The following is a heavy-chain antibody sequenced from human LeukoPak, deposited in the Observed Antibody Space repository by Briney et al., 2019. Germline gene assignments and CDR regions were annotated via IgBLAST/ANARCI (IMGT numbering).Heavy chain of an antibody. D-gene: IGHD3-22*01. CDR2: ISGSGGST. V-gene: IGHV3-23*01. Sequence: GGSLRLSCAASGFTFSSYAVSWVRQAPGKGLEWVSAISGSGGSTYYADSVKGRFTISRDNSKNTLYLQMNSLRAEDTAVYYCAKASNGYYYDSIDYWGQGTLVTVSS. CDR1: GFTFSSYA. J-gene: IGHJ4*02. CDR3: AKASNGYYYDSIDY.